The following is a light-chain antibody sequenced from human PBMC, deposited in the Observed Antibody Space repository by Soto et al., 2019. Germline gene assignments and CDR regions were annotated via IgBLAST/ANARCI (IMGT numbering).Light chain of an antibody. V-gene: IGKV1-39*01. CDR3: QQSYNPPLT. CDR1: QSISSY. Sequence: DIQMTKSPSSLSASVGDRVTITCRASQSISSYLNWYQQKPGKAPKLLIYAASSLQSGVPSRFSGSGSGTHFTLTISSLQPEDFATYHCQQSYNPPLTFGGGTKVEI. CDR2: AAS. J-gene: IGKJ4*01.